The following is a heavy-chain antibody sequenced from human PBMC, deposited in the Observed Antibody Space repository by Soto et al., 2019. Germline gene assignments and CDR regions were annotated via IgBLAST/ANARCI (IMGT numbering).Heavy chain of an antibody. CDR2: IIPIFGTV. CDR3: ARGNHRWLQLWYFDL. CDR1: GGNFSNYP. V-gene: IGHV1-69*12. Sequence: QVQLVQSGAEVKKPGSSVKVSCKASGGNFSNYPISWVRQAPGQGLEWMGGIIPIFGTVNYAQKFQGRVTITADESTSTAYMELSSLRSEDTAVYYCARGNHRWLQLWYFDLWGRGTLVTVSS. D-gene: IGHD5-12*01. J-gene: IGHJ2*01.